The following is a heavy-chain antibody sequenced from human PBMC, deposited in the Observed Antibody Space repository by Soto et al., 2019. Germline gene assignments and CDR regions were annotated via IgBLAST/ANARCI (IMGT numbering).Heavy chain of an antibody. CDR2: IYYSGKT. CDR3: ARDSTRRGACDI. Sequence: SETLSLTCSLSGASITSTTYFWAWIRQPPGKGLEWVGRIYYSGKTHYNPSLKSRVTISVDRSKNQFSLQLSSVTAADTAVYYCARDSTRRGACDIWGQGTMVTVSS. J-gene: IGHJ3*02. V-gene: IGHV4-39*07. D-gene: IGHD2-2*01. CDR1: GASITSTTYF.